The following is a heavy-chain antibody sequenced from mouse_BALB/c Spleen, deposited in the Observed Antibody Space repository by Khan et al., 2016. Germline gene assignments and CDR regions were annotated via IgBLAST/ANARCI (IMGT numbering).Heavy chain of an antibody. CDR3: AIRGSYYYAVDY. CDR2: INSNGGRT. CDR1: GFTFSSYG. Sequence: EVELVASGGGLVQPGGSLKLSCAASGFTFSSYGMSWVRQTPDKRLELVAPINSNGGRTSYPDCVKGRFTISRDNAKNTLSLQMRSLKSEDTTMYYFAIRGSYYYAVDYWGQGTSVIVSS. J-gene: IGHJ4*01. D-gene: IGHD4-1*01. V-gene: IGHV5-6-3*01.